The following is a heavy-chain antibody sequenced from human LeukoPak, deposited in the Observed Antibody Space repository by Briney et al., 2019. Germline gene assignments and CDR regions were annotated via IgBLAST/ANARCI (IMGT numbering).Heavy chain of an antibody. J-gene: IGHJ4*02. V-gene: IGHV1-2*02. CDR2: INPNSGGT. Sequence: ASVKVSCKASGYTFTGYYMHWVRQATGQGLEWMGWINPNSGGTNYAQKFQGRVTMTRDTSISTAYMELSRLRSDDTAVYYCARGRVSKHAKPFDYWGQGTLVTVSS. CDR3: ARGRVSKHAKPFDY. D-gene: IGHD4-11*01. CDR1: GYTFTGYY.